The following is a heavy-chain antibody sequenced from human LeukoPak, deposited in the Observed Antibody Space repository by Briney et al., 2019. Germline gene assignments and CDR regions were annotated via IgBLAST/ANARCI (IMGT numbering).Heavy chain of an antibody. J-gene: IGHJ6*02. CDR3: AKDYAPPSSRGSGPLISDYGMDV. CDR2: ISGSGGST. V-gene: IGHV3-23*01. D-gene: IGHD3-16*01. Sequence: HPGGSLRLSCAASGFTFSSYAMSWVRQAPGKGLEGVSAISGSGGSTYYADSVKGRFTISRDNAKNSLYLQMNSLRAEDTALYYCAKDYAPPSSRGSGPLISDYGMDVWGQGTTVTVSS. CDR1: GFTFSSYA.